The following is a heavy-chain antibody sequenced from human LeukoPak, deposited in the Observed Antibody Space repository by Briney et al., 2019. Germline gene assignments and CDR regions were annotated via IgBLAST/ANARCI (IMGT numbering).Heavy chain of an antibody. CDR1: GGSFSGYY. V-gene: IGHV4-34*01. J-gene: IGHJ4*02. CDR2: INHSGST. CDR3: ARGGRETYYYDSSGYPPRYFDY. D-gene: IGHD3-22*01. Sequence: SETLSLTCAVYGGSFSGYYWSWIRQPPGKGLEWIGEINHSGSTNYNPSLKSRVTISVDTSKNQFSLKLSSVTAADTAVYYCARGGRETYYYDSSGYPPRYFDYWGQGALVTVSS.